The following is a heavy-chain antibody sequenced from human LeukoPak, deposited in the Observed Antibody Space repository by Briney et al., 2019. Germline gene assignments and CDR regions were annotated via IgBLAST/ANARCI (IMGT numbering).Heavy chain of an antibody. V-gene: IGHV4-39*01. CDR2: IYYSGST. Sequence: SETLSLTCTVSGGSISSSSYYRGWIRQPPGKGLEWIGSIYYSGSTYYNPSLKSRVTISVDTSKNQFSLKLSSVTAADTAVYYCAGEAARDYWGQGTLVTVSS. CDR1: GGSISSSSYY. J-gene: IGHJ4*02. CDR3: AGEAARDY. D-gene: IGHD6-6*01.